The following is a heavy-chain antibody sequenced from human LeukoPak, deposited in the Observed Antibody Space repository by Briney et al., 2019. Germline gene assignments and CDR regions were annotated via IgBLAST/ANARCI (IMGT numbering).Heavy chain of an antibody. Sequence: GGSLRLSCAASGFTLSSYGMHWVRQAPGKGLEWVAFMGYDGSNKYYADSVKGRFTISRDNPKNTLYLQMNSLRVEDTAVYYCGSRTGAIWGQGTMVTVSS. CDR1: GFTLSSYG. CDR3: GSRTGAI. D-gene: IGHD7-27*01. CDR2: MGYDGSNK. V-gene: IGHV3-30*02. J-gene: IGHJ3*02.